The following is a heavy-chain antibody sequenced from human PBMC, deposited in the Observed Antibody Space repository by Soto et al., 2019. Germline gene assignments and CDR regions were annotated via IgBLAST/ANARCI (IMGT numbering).Heavy chain of an antibody. CDR1: GATFTSYD. CDR2: MNPNSGNT. V-gene: IGHV1-8*01. J-gene: IGHJ5*02. CDR3: ARGLHTDNWNDGWFDP. D-gene: IGHD1-20*01. Sequence: ASVKVSFMASGATFTSYDINWVRQATGQGRERLGWMNPNSGNTGYAQKFQGRVTMTRNNSISTSYMELTSLRSEDTAMYYCARGLHTDNWNDGWFDPSGQGTLVTVAS.